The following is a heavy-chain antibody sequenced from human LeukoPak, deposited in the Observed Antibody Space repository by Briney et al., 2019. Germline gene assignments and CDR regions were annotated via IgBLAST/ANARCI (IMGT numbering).Heavy chain of an antibody. CDR1: GSTFDNYA. D-gene: IGHD3-10*01. CDR3: AKCSASYYNEAFDI. J-gene: IGHJ3*02. V-gene: IGHV3-23*01. Sequence: PGGSLRLSCAASGSTFDNYAMNWVRQAPGKWLEWVSYIRGGGGVTRYSDSVKDRFTISRDNSKNTLYLQMNSLRAEDTAIYYCAKCSASYYNEAFDIWGRGTMVTVSS. CDR2: IRGGGGVT.